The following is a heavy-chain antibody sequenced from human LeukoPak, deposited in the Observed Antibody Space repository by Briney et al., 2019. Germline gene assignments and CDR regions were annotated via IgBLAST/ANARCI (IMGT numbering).Heavy chain of an antibody. CDR1: GGSISSYY. CDR3: ARDRDYYDSSGYYGHGMDV. D-gene: IGHD3-22*01. V-gene: IGHV4-59*01. J-gene: IGHJ6*02. Sequence: SETLSLTCTVSGGSISSYYWSWIRQPPGKGLEWIGYIYYSGSTNYNPSLKSRVTTSVDTSKNQFSLKLSSVTAADTAVYYCARDRDYYDSSGYYGHGMDVWGQGTTVTVSS. CDR2: IYYSGST.